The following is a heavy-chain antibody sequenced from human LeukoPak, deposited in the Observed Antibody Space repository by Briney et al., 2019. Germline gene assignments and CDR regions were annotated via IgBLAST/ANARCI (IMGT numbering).Heavy chain of an antibody. Sequence: SVKVSCKASGGTFSSYAVSWVRQAPGQVLEWMGGVIPIFATANYAQKFQGRVTITADKSTSTAYMELSSLRSEDTAVYYCARWDDSSGYYIDYWGQGTLVTVSS. CDR3: ARWDDSSGYYIDY. D-gene: IGHD3-22*01. V-gene: IGHV1-69*06. CDR2: VIPIFATA. CDR1: GGTFSSYA. J-gene: IGHJ4*02.